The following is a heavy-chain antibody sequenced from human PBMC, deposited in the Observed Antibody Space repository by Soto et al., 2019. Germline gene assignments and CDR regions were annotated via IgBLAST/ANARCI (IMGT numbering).Heavy chain of an antibody. Sequence: GSLRLSCAASGFTFGDYAMSWFRQAPGKGLEWVGFIRSKAYGGTTEYAASVKGRFTISRDDSKSIAYLQMNSLKTEDTAVYYCTRVDLVLAAMGYYYYYFMDVWGKGTTVTVSS. J-gene: IGHJ6*03. CDR1: GFTFGDYA. D-gene: IGHD2-2*01. CDR3: TRVDLVLAAMGYYYYYFMDV. V-gene: IGHV3-49*03. CDR2: IRSKAYGGTT.